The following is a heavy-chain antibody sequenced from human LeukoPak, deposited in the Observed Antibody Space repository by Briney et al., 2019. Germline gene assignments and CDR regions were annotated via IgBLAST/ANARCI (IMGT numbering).Heavy chain of an antibody. J-gene: IGHJ6*02. CDR1: GFTFSSYG. D-gene: IGHD6-19*01. Sequence: GGSLRLSCAASGFTFSSYGMHWVRQAPGKGLEWVAVISYDGSNKYYADSVKGRFTISRDNSKNTLYLQMNSLRAEDTAVYYCAKPPGGGSGLNPGYYYYGMDVWGQGTTVTVSS. V-gene: IGHV3-30*18. CDR2: ISYDGSNK. CDR3: AKPPGGGSGLNPGYYYYGMDV.